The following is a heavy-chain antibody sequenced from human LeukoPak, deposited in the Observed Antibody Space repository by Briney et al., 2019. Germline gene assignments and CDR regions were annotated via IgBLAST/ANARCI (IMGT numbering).Heavy chain of an antibody. V-gene: IGHV4-39*07. CDR3: ARPTYGRGAFDI. D-gene: IGHD4-17*01. CDR2: INHSGST. Sequence: SETLSLTCTVSGGSISSGDYYWSWIRQPPGKGLEWIGEINHSGSTNYNPSLKSRVTISVDTSKNQFSLKLSSVTAADTAVYYCARPTYGRGAFDIWGQGTMVTVSS. CDR1: GGSISSGDYY. J-gene: IGHJ3*02.